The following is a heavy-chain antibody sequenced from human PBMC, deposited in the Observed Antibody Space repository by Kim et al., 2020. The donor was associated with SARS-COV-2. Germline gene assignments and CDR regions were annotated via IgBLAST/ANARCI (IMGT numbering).Heavy chain of an antibody. D-gene: IGHD2-2*01. Sequence: SETLSLTCTVSGGSISSHSWNWIRQPPGKGLEWIGYTYYNWSTNYNPSLKSRVTISVDTSKNQFPLKLSSVTAADAAVYYCARDRIGHCRSTSCSPHFDYWGQGTLVTVSS. J-gene: IGHJ4*02. V-gene: IGHV4-59*11. CDR3: ARDRIGHCRSTSCSPHFDY. CDR2: TYYNWST. CDR1: GGSISSHS.